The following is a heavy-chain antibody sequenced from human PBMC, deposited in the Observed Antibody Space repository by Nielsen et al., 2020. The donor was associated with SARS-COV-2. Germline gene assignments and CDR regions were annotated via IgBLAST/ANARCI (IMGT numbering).Heavy chain of an antibody. CDR3: AKDFRVVVAATHDY. CDR1: GFTFSSYA. V-gene: IGHV3-23*01. D-gene: IGHD2-15*01. Sequence: GESLKISCAASGFTFSSYAMSWVRQAPGKGLEWVSAISGSGGSTYYADSVKGRFTISRDNSKNTLYLQMNSLRAEDTAVYYCAKDFRVVVAATHDYWGQGTLVTFSS. J-gene: IGHJ4*02. CDR2: ISGSGGST.